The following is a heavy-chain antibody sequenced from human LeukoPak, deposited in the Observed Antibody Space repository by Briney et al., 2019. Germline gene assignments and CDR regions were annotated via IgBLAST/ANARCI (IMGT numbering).Heavy chain of an antibody. CDR1: RYTFTDYY. Sequence: ASVKASCKASRYTFTDYYMHWVRQAPGPGLEWMGWINPNNGATYSTQKFQGWVTMTRDTSISTAYMELRRLTSDDTAVYYCARANPLHCSSTSCLFDYWGQGSLVTVSS. CDR2: INPNNGAT. CDR3: ARANPLHCSSTSCLFDY. D-gene: IGHD2-2*01. V-gene: IGHV1-2*04. J-gene: IGHJ4*02.